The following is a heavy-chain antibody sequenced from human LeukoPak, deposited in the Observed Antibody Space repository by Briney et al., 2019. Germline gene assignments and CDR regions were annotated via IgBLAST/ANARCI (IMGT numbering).Heavy chain of an antibody. V-gene: IGHV1-18*01. J-gene: IGHJ6*02. CDR1: GYSFTSYA. D-gene: IGHD6-13*01. CDR3: ARDPLRSTWSTYYNALDV. Sequence: ASVKVSCKASGYSFTSYAINWVRQAPGQGLEWMGWIRAYNGNTDYAQKLQGRVTMTTDTSTSTAYMELRSLTSDDTAVYYCARDPLRSTWSTYYNALDVWGQGTTVTVSS. CDR2: IRAYNGNT.